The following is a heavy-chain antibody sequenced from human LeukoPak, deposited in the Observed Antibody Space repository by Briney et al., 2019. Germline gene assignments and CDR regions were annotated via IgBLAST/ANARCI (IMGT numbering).Heavy chain of an antibody. CDR1: GYTFTGYY. Sequence: GSSVKVSCKASGYTFTGYYMHWVRQAPGQGLEWMGRINPNSGGTNYAQKFQGRVTMTRDTSISTAYMELSRLRSDDTAVYYCARSVRSFRETPWSGHMDVWGKGTTVTVSS. CDR3: ARSVRSFRETPWSGHMDV. D-gene: IGHD3-10*01. J-gene: IGHJ6*03. CDR2: INPNSGGT. V-gene: IGHV1-2*06.